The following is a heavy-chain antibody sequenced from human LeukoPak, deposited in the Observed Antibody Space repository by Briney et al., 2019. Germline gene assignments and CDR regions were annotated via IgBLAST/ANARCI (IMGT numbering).Heavy chain of an antibody. D-gene: IGHD3-3*01. CDR3: ARGRNYDFWSGKFPHGGWFDP. CDR1: GGTFSSYA. Sequence: SAKVSCKASGGTFSSYAISWLRQAPGQGLEWMGGIIPIFGTAYYAQKFQGRVTITADESTSTAYMELSSLRSEDTAVYYCARGRNYDFWSGKFPHGGWFDPWGQGTLVTVSS. J-gene: IGHJ5*02. V-gene: IGHV1-69*01. CDR2: IIPIFGTA.